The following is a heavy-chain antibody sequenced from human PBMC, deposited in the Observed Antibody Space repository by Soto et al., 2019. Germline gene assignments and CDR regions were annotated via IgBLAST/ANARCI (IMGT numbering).Heavy chain of an antibody. Sequence: HVHLVQSGGEVKKPGASVKVSCKASGYTFTNYGVNWVRQAPGQGLEWMGWINTYNGNTNYAQRLQRRVTLTTNTSTPTASMALRSLTSDDTAVYYCASGSSPVDFDYWGQGTLVTVSS. J-gene: IGHJ4*02. V-gene: IGHV1-18*01. D-gene: IGHD6-13*01. CDR3: ASGSSPVDFDY. CDR1: GYTFTNYG. CDR2: INTYNGNT.